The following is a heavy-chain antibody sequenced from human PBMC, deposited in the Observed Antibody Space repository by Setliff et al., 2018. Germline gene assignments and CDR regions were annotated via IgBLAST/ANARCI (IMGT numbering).Heavy chain of an antibody. D-gene: IGHD3-10*01. J-gene: IGHJ5*02. CDR2: INAGNGNT. CDR1: GYTFTSYA. Sequence: ASVKVSCKASGYTFTSYAMHWVRQAPGQRLEWMGWINAGNGNTKYSQKFQGRVTITRDTSASTAYMELSSLRSEDTAVYYCAREIVTPYITMVRETARGFDPWGQGTLVTLSS. V-gene: IGHV1-3*01. CDR3: AREIVTPYITMVRETARGFDP.